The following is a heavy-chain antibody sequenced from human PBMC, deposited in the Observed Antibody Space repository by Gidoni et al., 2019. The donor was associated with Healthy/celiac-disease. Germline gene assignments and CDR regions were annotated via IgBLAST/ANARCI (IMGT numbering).Heavy chain of an antibody. J-gene: IGHJ4*02. CDR3: ARSGSSSYQIPFRF. V-gene: IGHV4-34*01. CDR2: INHSGST. D-gene: IGHD2-15*01. Sequence: QLQLQQWGAVLLQPSETLSLTCAVYGGSFSGYYWSWIRQPPGKGLEWIGEINHSGSTNYNPSLNSRVTISVDTSKNQFSLKLSAVTAADTAVYYCARSGSSSYQIPFRFWGQGTLVTVSS. CDR1: GGSFSGYY.